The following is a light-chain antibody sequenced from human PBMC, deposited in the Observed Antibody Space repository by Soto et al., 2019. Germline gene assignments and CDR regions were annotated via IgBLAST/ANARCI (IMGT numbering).Light chain of an antibody. CDR3: SSYTSHATLGVV. CDR2: EVT. V-gene: IGLV2-14*01. J-gene: IGLJ2*01. CDR1: NSDVGGYNY. Sequence: QSALTQPASVTGSPGQSITISCSGTNSDVGGYNYVSWYQQHPGKAPKLMIYEVTHRPSGVSDRFSGSRSGNAASLTISGLQAEDEADYYCSSYTSHATLGVVFGGGTKSPS.